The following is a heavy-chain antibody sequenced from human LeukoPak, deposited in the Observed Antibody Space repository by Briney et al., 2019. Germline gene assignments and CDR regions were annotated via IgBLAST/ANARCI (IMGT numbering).Heavy chain of an antibody. V-gene: IGHV3-30*03. J-gene: IGHJ4*02. Sequence: GGSLRLSCAASGFTFSSYGMHWVRQAPGKGLEWVAVISYDGSSTYYADSAKGRFTISRDNSKNTLYLQMNSLRTEDTAVYYCATDTAPDYWGQGTLVTVSS. CDR1: GFTFSSYG. CDR3: ATDTAPDY. D-gene: IGHD5-18*01. CDR2: ISYDGSST.